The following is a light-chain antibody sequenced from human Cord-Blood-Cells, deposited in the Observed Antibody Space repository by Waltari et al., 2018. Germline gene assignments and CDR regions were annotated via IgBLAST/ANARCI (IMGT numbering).Light chain of an antibody. CDR3: QQRSNWLT. CDR1: HSDSSF. V-gene: IGKV3-11*01. J-gene: IGKJ4*01. CDR2: DAY. Sequence: IAVTQSPATLSLSPGERATLSCRATHSDSSFLDWYQQKPGQAPRHLIYDAYNSTTGIPARFRGSGAGTDFNLTISNPGPEDFAVCYCQQRSNWLTFGGGTKVEIK.